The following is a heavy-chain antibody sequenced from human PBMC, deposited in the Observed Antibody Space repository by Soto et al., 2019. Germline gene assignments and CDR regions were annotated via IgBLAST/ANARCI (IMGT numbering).Heavy chain of an antibody. CDR1: GFRFSDHS. J-gene: IGHJ4*02. CDR2: ISSNSDTT. Sequence: VESGGGLVYPGGSLRLSCVASGFRFSDHSMNWVRQAPGKGLQWISYISSNSDTTYYADSVKGRFTVSSDNVKNALFLLMNSLRDDDTATYYCARLPKGTLVTAWGQGARVTVSS. CDR3: ARLPKGTLVTA. V-gene: IGHV3-48*02. D-gene: IGHD2-21*02.